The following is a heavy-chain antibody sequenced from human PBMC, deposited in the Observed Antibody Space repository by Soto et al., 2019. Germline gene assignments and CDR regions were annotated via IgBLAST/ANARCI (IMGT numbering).Heavy chain of an antibody. CDR2: ISGSGGST. V-gene: IGHV3-23*01. J-gene: IGHJ4*02. CDR3: AKDQGSIWYEIDY. Sequence: EVQLLESGGGLVQPGGSLRLSCAASGFTFSNYAVTWVRQAPGKGLEWVSTISGSGGSTYYADSVKGRFTISRDNSKNTLYLQMNSLRAEDTAVYYWAKDQGSIWYEIDYWGQGTLVTVSS. D-gene: IGHD6-13*01. CDR1: GFTFSNYA.